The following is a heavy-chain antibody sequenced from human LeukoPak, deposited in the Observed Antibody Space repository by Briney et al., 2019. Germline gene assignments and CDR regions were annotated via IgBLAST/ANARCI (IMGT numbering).Heavy chain of an antibody. J-gene: IGHJ4*02. Sequence: SETLSLTCTVSGGSISSGSYYWSWIRQPPGKGLEWIGYIYYSGSTNYNPSLKSRVTISVDTSKNQFSLKLSSVTAADTAVYYCARKSTARYFDYWGQGTLVTVSS. CDR1: GGSISSGSYY. D-gene: IGHD5/OR15-5a*01. V-gene: IGHV4-61*01. CDR3: ARKSTARYFDY. CDR2: IYYSGST.